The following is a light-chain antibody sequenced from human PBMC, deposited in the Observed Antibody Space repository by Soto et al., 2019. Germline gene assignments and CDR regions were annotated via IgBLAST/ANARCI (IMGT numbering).Light chain of an antibody. J-gene: IGLJ3*02. V-gene: IGLV3-21*02. Sequence: SYELTQPPSVSVAPGQTARIACGGNNIGGESVHWYQQKPGQAPVLVVFDGRDRPSGIPERFSGSNSGSPATLTISRVEAGDEADYYCQVWHSSGDQRVFGGGTKLTVL. CDR1: NIGGES. CDR3: QVWHSSGDQRV. CDR2: DGR.